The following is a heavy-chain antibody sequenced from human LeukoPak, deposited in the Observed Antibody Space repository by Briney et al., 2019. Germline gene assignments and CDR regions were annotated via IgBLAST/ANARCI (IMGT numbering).Heavy chain of an antibody. V-gene: IGHV3-11*01. Sequence: PGGSLRLSCAASGFTFSDYYMSWIRQAPGKGLEWLSYISSSGSTIYYADSVKGRFTISRDNAKNSLYLQMNSLRAEDTALYYCAKDIESGSYWYFDLWGRGTLVTVSS. CDR3: AKDIESGSYWYFDL. J-gene: IGHJ2*01. CDR1: GFTFSDYY. CDR2: ISSSGSTI. D-gene: IGHD1-26*01.